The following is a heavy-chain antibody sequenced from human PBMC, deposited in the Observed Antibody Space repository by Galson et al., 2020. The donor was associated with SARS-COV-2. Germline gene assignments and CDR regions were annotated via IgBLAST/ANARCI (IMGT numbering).Heavy chain of an antibody. J-gene: IGHJ4*02. Sequence: GESLKISCKVSGYSFTSYWIAWVRQMPGKGLEWMGIIYPGDSNTRYSPSFQGQVTISADKSISTAYLQWSSPKASDTAMYYCARLRGGYNWDYATGFDYWGQGTLLTVSS. CDR1: GYSFTSYW. CDR3: ARLRGGYNWDYATGFDY. V-gene: IGHV5-51*01. D-gene: IGHD1-7*01. CDR2: IYPGDSNT.